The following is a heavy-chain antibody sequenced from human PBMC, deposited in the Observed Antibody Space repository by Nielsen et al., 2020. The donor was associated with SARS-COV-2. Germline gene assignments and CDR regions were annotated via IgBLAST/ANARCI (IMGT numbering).Heavy chain of an antibody. D-gene: IGHD3-22*01. CDR3: ARESLSDSSGYSYYYYGMDV. CDR1: GFTFSSYW. J-gene: IGHJ6*02. Sequence: GESLKISCAASGFTFSSYWMSWVRQAPGKGLEWVANIKQDGSEKYYVDSVKGRFTISRDNAKNSLYLQMNSLRAEDTAVYYCARESLSDSSGYSYYYYGMDVWGQGTTVTVSS. V-gene: IGHV3-7*01. CDR2: IKQDGSEK.